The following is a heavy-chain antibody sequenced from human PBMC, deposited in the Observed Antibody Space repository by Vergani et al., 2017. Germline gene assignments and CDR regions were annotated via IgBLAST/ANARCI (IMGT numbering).Heavy chain of an antibody. CDR2: IYHSGST. J-gene: IGHJ6*03. Sequence: QVQLQESGPGLVKPPGTLSLTCAVSGGSISGTNWWSWVRQSPGKGLEWIGEIYHSGSTNYNPSLKSRVTISVDTSKNQFSLKLSSVTAADTAVYYCSRAPWNYGYYYYYYMDVWGKGTTVTVSS. CDR3: SRAPWNYGYYYYYYMDV. D-gene: IGHD1-7*01. V-gene: IGHV4-4*03. CDR1: GGSISGTNW.